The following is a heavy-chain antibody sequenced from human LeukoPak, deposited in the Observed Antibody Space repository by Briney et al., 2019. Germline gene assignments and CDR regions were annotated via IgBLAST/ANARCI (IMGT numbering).Heavy chain of an antibody. Sequence: GRSLRLSCAASGFTFGNYAMHWVRQAPGKGLEWVAVISYDGSNKYYADSVKGRFTISRDNSKNTLYLQMNSLRAEDTAVYYCARVRRYSQSYYFDYWGQGTLVTASS. CDR2: ISYDGSNK. V-gene: IGHV3-30*01. J-gene: IGHJ4*02. CDR3: ARVRRYSQSYYFDY. CDR1: GFTFGNYA. D-gene: IGHD5-18*01.